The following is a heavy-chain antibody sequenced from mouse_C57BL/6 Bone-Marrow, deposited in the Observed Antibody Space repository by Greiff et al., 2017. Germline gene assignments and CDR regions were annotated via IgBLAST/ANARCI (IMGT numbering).Heavy chain of an antibody. D-gene: IGHD1-1*01. CDR1: GYAFSSSW. Sequence: QVQLKESGPELVKPGASVKISCKASGYAFSSSWMNWVKQRPGKGLEWIGRIYPGDGDTNYNGKFKGKATLTADKSSSTAYMQLSSLTSEDSAVYFCAGTTRDYFDYWGQGTTLTVSS. CDR2: IYPGDGDT. V-gene: IGHV1-82*01. CDR3: AGTTRDYFDY. J-gene: IGHJ2*01.